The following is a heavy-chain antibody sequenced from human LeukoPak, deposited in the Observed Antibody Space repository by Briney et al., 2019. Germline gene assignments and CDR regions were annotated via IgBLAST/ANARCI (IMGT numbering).Heavy chain of an antibody. J-gene: IGHJ4*02. CDR3: ASFPPVVLLWFGEHRVADY. CDR2: IYYSGST. Sequence: PSETLSLTCTVSGGSISSSSYYWGWIRQPPGKGLEWIGSIYYSGSTYYNPSLKSRVTISVDTSKNQFSLKLSSVTAADTAVYYCASFPPVVLLWFGEHRVADYWGQGTLVTVSS. V-gene: IGHV4-39*01. D-gene: IGHD3-10*01. CDR1: GGSISSSSYY.